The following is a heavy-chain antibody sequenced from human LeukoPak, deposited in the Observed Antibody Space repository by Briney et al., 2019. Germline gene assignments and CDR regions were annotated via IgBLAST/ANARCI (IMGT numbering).Heavy chain of an antibody. CDR3: ARPADRGYLRAFDI. V-gene: IGHV5-51*01. CDR2: IYPGDSDT. Sequence: GESLKISCKGSGYSFTNYWIAWVRQMPGKGLEWMGIIYPGDSDTRYSPSFQGQVTISADKSITTAYLQWSSLKASDTAIYYCARPADRGYLRAFDIWGQGTMVTVSS. D-gene: IGHD6-6*01. CDR1: GYSFTNYW. J-gene: IGHJ3*02.